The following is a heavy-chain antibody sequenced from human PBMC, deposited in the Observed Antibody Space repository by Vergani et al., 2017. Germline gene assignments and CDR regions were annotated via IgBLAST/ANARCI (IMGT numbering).Heavy chain of an antibody. CDR2: IYPADSDT. CDR3: ARHTTYTDS. V-gene: IGHV5-51*01. J-gene: IGHJ4*02. D-gene: IGHD1-1*01. Sequence: EVELVQSGPEMRKPGESLKISCKGSEYSFGNYWIGWVRQMPGKGLEWMGIIYPADSDTRYRPSFQGQVTISADKSISTAFLQLDSLKASDTALSYCARHTTYTDSWGQGTLVTVSS. CDR1: EYSFGNYW.